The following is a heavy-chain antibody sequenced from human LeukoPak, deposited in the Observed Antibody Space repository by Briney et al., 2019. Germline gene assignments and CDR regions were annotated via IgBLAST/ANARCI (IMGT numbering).Heavy chain of an antibody. J-gene: IGHJ6*03. V-gene: IGHV3-33*06. CDR3: AKVAVPAAMGGYYYYMDV. CDR2: IWYEGSNK. Sequence: GRSLTLACAASGSTFSSYGMNWVHQAQGKVLEWVAVIWYEGSNKYYAGSVEGSLTIRRHHSKQPTYLQMNSLRAEDTDVYYCAKVAVPAAMGGYYYYMDVWGKGTTVTVSS. CDR1: GSTFSSYG. D-gene: IGHD2-2*01.